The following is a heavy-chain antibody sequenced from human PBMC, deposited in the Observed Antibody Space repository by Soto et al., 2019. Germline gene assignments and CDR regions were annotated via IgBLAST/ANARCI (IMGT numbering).Heavy chain of an antibody. J-gene: IGHJ6*03. V-gene: IGHV3-66*01. CDR1: GFTVSSNY. Sequence: GGSLRLSCAASGFTVSSNYMSWVRQAPGKGLEWVSVIYSGGSTYYADSVKGRFTISRDNSKSTLYLQMNSLRAEDTAVYYCARELGDYEKYYYYYYYMDVWGKGTTVTVSS. D-gene: IGHD4-17*01. CDR2: IYSGGST. CDR3: ARELGDYEKYYYYYYYMDV.